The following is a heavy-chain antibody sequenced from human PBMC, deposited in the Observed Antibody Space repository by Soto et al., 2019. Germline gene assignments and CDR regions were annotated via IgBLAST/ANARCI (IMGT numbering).Heavy chain of an antibody. J-gene: IGHJ6*02. D-gene: IGHD3-10*02. V-gene: IGHV3-30*18. Sequence: QVQLVESGGGVVQPGTSLRLSCAAPGSTFSSYAMHWVRQGPGKGLEGVAVISYDGSNRYYLDSVKGRFTISRDNSKNTLFLQMNSLRVEGTATCYCVKDVRAGPGGSPQFYYYPGMDVWGQGTTVTVSS. CDR1: GSTFSSYA. CDR3: VKDVRAGPGGSPQFYYYPGMDV. CDR2: ISYDGSNR.